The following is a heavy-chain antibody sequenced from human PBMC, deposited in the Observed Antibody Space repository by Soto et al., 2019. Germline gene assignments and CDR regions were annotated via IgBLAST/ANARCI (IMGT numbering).Heavy chain of an antibody. CDR3: ARDQNAGYDILTGYSKIPNWFDP. CDR2: ISSSSSYI. Sequence: GGSLRLSCAASGFTFSSYSMNWVRQAPGKGLEWVSSISSSSSYIYYADSVKGRFTISRDNAKNSLYLQMNSLRAEDTAVYYCARDQNAGYDILTGYSKIPNWFDPWGQGTLVTVSS. CDR1: GFTFSSYS. V-gene: IGHV3-21*01. J-gene: IGHJ5*02. D-gene: IGHD3-9*01.